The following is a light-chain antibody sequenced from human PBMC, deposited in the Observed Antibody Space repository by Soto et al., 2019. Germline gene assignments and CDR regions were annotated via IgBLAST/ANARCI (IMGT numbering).Light chain of an antibody. Sequence: EIVLTQSPAALSLSPGERATLSCRARQSIGTYLVWYQQKPGQAPRLLIYDASNRATGIPVRFSGSGSGTDFTLTISSLEPEDFAVYYCQQRGSFPLTFGGGTKVDIK. CDR2: DAS. CDR3: QQRGSFPLT. J-gene: IGKJ4*01. V-gene: IGKV3-11*01. CDR1: QSIGTY.